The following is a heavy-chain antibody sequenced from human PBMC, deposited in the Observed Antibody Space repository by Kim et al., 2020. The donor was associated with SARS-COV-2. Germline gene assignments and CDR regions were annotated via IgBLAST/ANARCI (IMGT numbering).Heavy chain of an antibody. D-gene: IGHD3-22*01. CDR1: GGSISSGGYY. Sequence: SETLSLTCTVSGGSISSGGYYWSWIRQHPGKGLEWIGYIYYSGSTYYNPSLKSRVTISVDTSKNQFSLKLSSVTAADTAVYYCARARGTITMIVVVITGGFDPWGQGTLVTVSS. V-gene: IGHV4-31*03. J-gene: IGHJ5*02. CDR2: IYYSGST. CDR3: ARARGTITMIVVVITGGFDP.